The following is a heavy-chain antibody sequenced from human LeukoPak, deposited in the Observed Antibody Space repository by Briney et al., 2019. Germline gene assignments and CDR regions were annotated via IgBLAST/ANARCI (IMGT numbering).Heavy chain of an antibody. V-gene: IGHV1-2*02. D-gene: IGHD3-16*02. CDR3: ARQIRLGELSFDY. Sequence: ASVKVSCKASGGTFSSYAISWVRQAPGQGLEWMGWINPNSGDTNYAQKFQGRVTLTRDPSVSTAFMELARLRSDDTAVYYCARQIRLGELSFDYWGQGTLVTVSS. CDR2: INPNSGDT. J-gene: IGHJ4*02. CDR1: GGTFSSYA.